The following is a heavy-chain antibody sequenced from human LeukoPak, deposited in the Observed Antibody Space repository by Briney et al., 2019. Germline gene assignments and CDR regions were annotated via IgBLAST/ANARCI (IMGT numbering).Heavy chain of an antibody. J-gene: IGHJ5*02. Sequence: SETLSLTCTVSGGSFSSYYWSWIRQPPGKGLEWIGYIYYSGSTNYNPSLKSRVTISVTSKNQFSLKLSSVTAADTAVYFCAREVSVAGNNWFDPWGQGALVTVSS. CDR1: GGSFSSYY. CDR2: IYYSGST. CDR3: AREVSVAGNNWFDP. V-gene: IGHV4-59*01. D-gene: IGHD6-19*01.